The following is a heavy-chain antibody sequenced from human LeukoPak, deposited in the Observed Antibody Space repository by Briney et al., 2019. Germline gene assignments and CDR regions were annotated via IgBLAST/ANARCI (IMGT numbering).Heavy chain of an antibody. V-gene: IGHV3-7*05. D-gene: IGHD6-13*01. CDR3: AAQQLVLGIDY. CDR2: IKGDGGEK. Sequence: GGSQRLSCAASGVTFSSYWMSWVRQAPGKGLEWVANIKGDGGEKYYVDSVRGRFTISRDNAKNSLYLQMNSLRADDTAVYYCAAQQLVLGIDYWGQGSLASVSS. J-gene: IGHJ4*02. CDR1: GVTFSSYW.